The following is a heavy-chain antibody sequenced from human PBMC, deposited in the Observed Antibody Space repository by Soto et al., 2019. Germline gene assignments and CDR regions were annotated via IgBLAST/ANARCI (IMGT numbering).Heavy chain of an antibody. V-gene: IGHV3-48*03. Sequence: GGSLRLSGAASAFSFTNYDMNWVRQAPGKGLEWVSYISSSGSSIYYADSVKGRFTISRDNAKNSLYLQMNSLRAEDTAVYYCARGAARDRIGRLVVWGQGTTVTVSS. CDR1: AFSFTNYD. CDR2: ISSSGSSI. CDR3: ARGAARDRIGRLVV. J-gene: IGHJ6*02. D-gene: IGHD3-10*01.